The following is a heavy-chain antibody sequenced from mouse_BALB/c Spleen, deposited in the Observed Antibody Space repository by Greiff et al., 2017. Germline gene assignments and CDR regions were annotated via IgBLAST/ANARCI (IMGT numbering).Heavy chain of an antibody. Sequence: VQLQQSGPGLVKPSQSLSLTCSVTGYSITSGYYWNWIRQFPGNKLEWMGYISYDGSNNYNPSLKNRISITRDTSKNQFFLKLNSVTTEDTATYYCAREAYDGYYGGYAMDYWGQGTSVTVSS. CDR1: GYSITSGYY. V-gene: IGHV3-6*02. J-gene: IGHJ4*01. CDR2: ISYDGSN. CDR3: AREAYDGYYGGYAMDY. D-gene: IGHD2-3*01.